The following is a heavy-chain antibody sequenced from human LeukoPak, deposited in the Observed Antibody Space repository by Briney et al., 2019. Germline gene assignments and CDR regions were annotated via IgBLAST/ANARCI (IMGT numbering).Heavy chain of an antibody. D-gene: IGHD3-10*01. Sequence: SVKVSCKASVGTFSSYAISWVRQAPGQGLEWMGRIIPIFGTANYARKFQGRVTITTNESTSTAYMELSSLRSEDTAVYYCAVWYYGSGSYYTPPDYWGQGTLVTVSS. CDR2: IIPIFGTA. V-gene: IGHV1-69*05. J-gene: IGHJ4*02. CDR1: VGTFSSYA. CDR3: AVWYYGSGSYYTPPDY.